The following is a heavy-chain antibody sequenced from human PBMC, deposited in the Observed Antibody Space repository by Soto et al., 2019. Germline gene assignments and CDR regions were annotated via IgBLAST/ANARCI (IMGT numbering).Heavy chain of an antibody. CDR2: IIPIFGTA. J-gene: IGHJ6*02. Sequence: QVQLVQSGAEVKKPGSSVKVSCKAAGGTFSSYAISWVRQAPGQGLEWMGGIIPIFGTANYAQKFQGRVTISADESTSTAYMGLISLRSEDTGVYCCARGGYSGYTYYYYYGMAVWGQGTTVTVS. D-gene: IGHD5-12*01. V-gene: IGHV1-69*01. CDR3: ARGGYSGYTYYYYYGMAV. CDR1: GGTFSSYA.